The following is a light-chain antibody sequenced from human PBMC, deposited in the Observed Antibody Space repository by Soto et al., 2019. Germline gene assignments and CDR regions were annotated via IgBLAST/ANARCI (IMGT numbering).Light chain of an antibody. CDR3: QEYNSHS. V-gene: IGKV1-5*01. J-gene: IGKJ4*01. CDR2: DAS. CDR1: QNVFTW. Sequence: DVHMTQSASTLSASVGYRFTITCRASQNVFTWLAWYQHRTGKAPKLLISDASILESGVPSSFSGSGSGTEFTLTITSLQSDDFATYYCQEYNSHSFGGGTKVDIK.